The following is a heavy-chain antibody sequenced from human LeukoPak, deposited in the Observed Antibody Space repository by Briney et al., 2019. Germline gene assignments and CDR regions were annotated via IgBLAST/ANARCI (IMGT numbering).Heavy chain of an antibody. D-gene: IGHD3-3*01. V-gene: IGHV3-30*18. CDR3: AKDVGTIFGVVIRFDY. Sequence: GGSLRLSCVASGFAFSQFPVHWVRQAPGKRLEWVAFISHDGGNKKYGDSVKGRFTISRDNSKNTLYLQMNSLRAEDTAVYYCAKDVGTIFGVVIRFDYWGQGTLVTVSS. CDR1: GFAFSQFP. CDR2: ISHDGGNK. J-gene: IGHJ4*02.